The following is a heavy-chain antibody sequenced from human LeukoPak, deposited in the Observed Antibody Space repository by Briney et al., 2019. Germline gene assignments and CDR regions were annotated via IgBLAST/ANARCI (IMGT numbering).Heavy chain of an antibody. J-gene: IGHJ4*02. CDR3: ARRVGAYSHPYDY. CDR2: LYSDNT. Sequence: GGSLRLSCTVSGFTVSSNSMSWVRQAPGRGLEWGSFLYSDNTHYSDSVKRRFTISRDNSKNTLYLQMNSLRAEDTAVYYCARRVGAYSHPYDYGGQGTLVTVSS. CDR1: GFTVSSNS. D-gene: IGHD4/OR15-4a*01. V-gene: IGHV3-53*01.